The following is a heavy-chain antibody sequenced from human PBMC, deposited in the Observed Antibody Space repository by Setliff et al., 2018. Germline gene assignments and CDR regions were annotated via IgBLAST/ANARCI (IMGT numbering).Heavy chain of an antibody. J-gene: IGHJ4*02. CDR3: ARGRNVAVRLFDS. CDR1: GGSVKSHY. CDR2: VFYSGDT. V-gene: IGHV4-59*02. Sequence: LSLTCTVSGGSVKSHYWSWIRQTPEKGLEWIGFVFYSGDTRYNPPLKSRVTMSVDTSMNQFSLKENPVTAADTAVYFCARGRNVAVRLFDSWGQGTLVTVSS. D-gene: IGHD6-19*01.